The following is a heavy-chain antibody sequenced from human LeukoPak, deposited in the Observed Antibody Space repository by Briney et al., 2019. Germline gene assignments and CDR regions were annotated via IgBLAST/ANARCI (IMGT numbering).Heavy chain of an antibody. Sequence: GGSLRLSWVASGFTFSSYAMTWVRQAPGKGLEWVSTISGSGGSTYYADSVKGRFTISRDNSKNTLYLQMNSLRAEDTAVYYCAKSGSRVRPVDYWGQGTLVTVSS. CDR2: ISGSGGST. D-gene: IGHD3-10*01. CDR1: GFTFSSYA. CDR3: AKSGSRVRPVDY. V-gene: IGHV3-23*01. J-gene: IGHJ4*02.